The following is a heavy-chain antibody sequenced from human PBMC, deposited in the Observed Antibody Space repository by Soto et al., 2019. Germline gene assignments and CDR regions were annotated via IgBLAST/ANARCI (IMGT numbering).Heavy chain of an antibody. D-gene: IGHD3-22*01. Sequence: EVQLLESGGGMVEPRGSLKLSCAASGFSFGTYVMNWVRQAPGKGLEWVSGISGSGGRVYSADSVKGRFTISRDNSRNTLYLQMNSLRAEDTAIYYCAMTRLYDTGTNEYHRDALDSWGQGTQVTVSS. J-gene: IGHJ3*02. V-gene: IGHV3-23*01. CDR2: ISGSGGRV. CDR3: AMTRLYDTGTNEYHRDALDS. CDR1: GFSFGTYV.